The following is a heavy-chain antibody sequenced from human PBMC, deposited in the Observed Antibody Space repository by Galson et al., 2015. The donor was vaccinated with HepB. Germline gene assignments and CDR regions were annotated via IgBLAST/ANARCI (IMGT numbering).Heavy chain of an antibody. CDR1: GFTFSSYA. V-gene: IGHV3-48*01. J-gene: IGHJ4*02. CDR3: SSYSGSYSCY. Sequence: SLRLSCAASGFTFSSYARHWGGQAPGVGLEWVSYISSSSSTIYYADSVKGRFTISRDNAKNSLYLQMNGLRAEDTAVYYCSSYSGSYSCYWGQGTLVTVSS. CDR2: ISSSSSTI. D-gene: IGHD1-26*01.